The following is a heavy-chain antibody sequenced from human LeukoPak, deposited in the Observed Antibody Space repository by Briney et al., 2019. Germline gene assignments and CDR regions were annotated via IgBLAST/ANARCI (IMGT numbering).Heavy chain of an antibody. CDR3: ASGEYRL. J-gene: IGHJ4*02. CDR1: GFTFRSYW. Sequence: GGSLRLSCAVSGFTFRSYWMSWVRQAPRKGLEWVANINQDGSEKYYVDSVKGRFSISRDNAKASLYLQMNSLRAEDTAVYYCASGEYRLWGQGTLVTVSS. V-gene: IGHV3-7*05. D-gene: IGHD3-10*01. CDR2: INQDGSEK.